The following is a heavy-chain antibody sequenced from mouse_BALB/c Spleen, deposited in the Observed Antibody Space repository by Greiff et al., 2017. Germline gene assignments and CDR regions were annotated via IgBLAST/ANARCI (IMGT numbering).Heavy chain of an antibody. CDR3: ARNCYYGSSYDYDMDY. Sequence: VKLLESGPGLVQPSPCLSITCTVSGFSLTSYGVHWVRQSPGKGLEWLGVIWSGGSTDYNAAFISRLSISKDNSKSQVFFKMNSLQANDTAIYYCARNCYYGSSYDYDMDYWGQGTSGTVSS. CDR2: IWSGGST. V-gene: IGHV2-2*02. CDR1: GFSLTSYG. J-gene: IGHJ4*01. D-gene: IGHD1-1*01.